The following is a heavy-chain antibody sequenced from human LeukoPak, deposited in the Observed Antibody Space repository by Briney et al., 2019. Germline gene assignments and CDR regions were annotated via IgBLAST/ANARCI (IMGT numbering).Heavy chain of an antibody. D-gene: IGHD3-3*01. CDR2: IKQDGSEK. V-gene: IGHV3-7*01. CDR1: GFTFSSYW. J-gene: IGHJ4*02. CDR3: ARESLRFLEWLLPTQDFDY. Sequence: GGSLRLSCADSGFTFSSYWMSWVRQAPGKGLEWVANIKQDGSEKYYVDCVKGRFTISRDNAKNSLYLQMNSLRAEDTAVYYCARESLRFLEWLLPTQDFDYWGQGTLVTVSS.